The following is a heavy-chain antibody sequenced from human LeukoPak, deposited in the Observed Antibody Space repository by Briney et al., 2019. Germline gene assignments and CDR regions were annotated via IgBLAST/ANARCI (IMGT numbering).Heavy chain of an antibody. J-gene: IGHJ4*02. CDR2: INHSGST. CDR3: ARHRPGVGARGSSYRY. V-gene: IGHV4-34*01. CDR1: GGSFSGYY. Sequence: SETLSLTCAVYGGSFSGYYWSWIRQPPGKGLEWIGEINHSGSTNYNPSLKSRVTISVDTSKNQFPLKLSSVTAADTAVYYCARHRPGVGARGSSYRYWGQGTLVTVSS. D-gene: IGHD1-26*01.